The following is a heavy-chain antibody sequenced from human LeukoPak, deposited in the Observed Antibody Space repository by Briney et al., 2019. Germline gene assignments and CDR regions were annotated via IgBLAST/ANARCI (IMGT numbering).Heavy chain of an antibody. J-gene: IGHJ6*03. Sequence: GSLRLSCAASGFTFSSYGMHWVRQAPGKGLEWVAFIRYDGSNKYYADSVKGRFTISRDNSKNTLYLQMNSLRAEDTAVYYCAKEKGKYYYDSSGYYGNYYYYYYMDVWGKGTTVTVSS. V-gene: IGHV3-30*02. D-gene: IGHD3-22*01. CDR1: GFTFSSYG. CDR3: AKEKGKYYYDSSGYYGNYYYYYYMDV. CDR2: IRYDGSNK.